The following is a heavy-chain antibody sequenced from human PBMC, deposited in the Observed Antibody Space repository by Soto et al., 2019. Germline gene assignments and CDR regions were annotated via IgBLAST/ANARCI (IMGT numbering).Heavy chain of an antibody. D-gene: IGHD3-10*01. CDR3: ARGAGGARAFDI. J-gene: IGHJ3*02. V-gene: IGHV5-10-1*01. Sequence: GESLKISCKCSGYRFTSYWISLVRQMPGKGLEWMGRIDPSDSYTNYSPSFQGHVTISADKSISTAYLQWSSLKASDTAMYFCARGAGGARAFDIWGQGTMVTVSS. CDR1: GYRFTSYW. CDR2: IDPSDSYT.